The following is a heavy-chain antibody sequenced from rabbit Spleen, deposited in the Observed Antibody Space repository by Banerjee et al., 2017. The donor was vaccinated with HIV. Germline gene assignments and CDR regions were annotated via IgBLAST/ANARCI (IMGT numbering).Heavy chain of an antibody. J-gene: IGHJ6*01. CDR2: IYAGTIGST. V-gene: IGHV1S40*01. CDR1: GFSFSSGYD. CDR3: ARDAGTSFSTYGMDL. D-gene: IGHD8-1*01. Sequence: QQLVESGGGLVKPGASLTLTCKASGFSFSSGYDMCWVRQAPGKGLEWIACIYAGTIGSTYSASWAKGRFTCSKTSSTTVTLQMTSLTAADTATYFCARDAGTSFSTYGMDLWGQGTLVTV.